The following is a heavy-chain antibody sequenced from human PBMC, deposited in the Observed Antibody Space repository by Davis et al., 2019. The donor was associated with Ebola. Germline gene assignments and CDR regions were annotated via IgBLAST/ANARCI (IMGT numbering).Heavy chain of an antibody. CDR2: ISSSSSYI. CDR3: ASLAFRIAVATTEDFYYGLDV. CDR1: GFTFSSYS. V-gene: IGHV3-21*01. J-gene: IGHJ6*02. D-gene: IGHD6-19*01. Sequence: GGSLRLSCAASGFTFSSYSMNWVRQAPGKGLEWVSSISSSSSYIYYADSVKGRFTISRDNSKNTLFLQMNSLRAEDTAVYYCASLAFRIAVATTEDFYYGLDVWGQGTTVTVSS.